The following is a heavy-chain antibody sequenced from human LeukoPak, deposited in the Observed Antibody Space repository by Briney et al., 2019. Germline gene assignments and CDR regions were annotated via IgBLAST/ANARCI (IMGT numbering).Heavy chain of an antibody. D-gene: IGHD3-22*01. CDR3: AKSTRDLNYYDSSGYAEYFQH. CDR2: ISGSGGST. V-gene: IGHV3-23*01. CDR1: GFTFSSYA. Sequence: GGSLRLSCAASGFTFSSYAMSWVRQAPGKGLEWVSAISGSGGSTYYADSVKDRFTISRDNSKNTLYLQMNSLRAEDTAVYYCAKSTRDLNYYDSSGYAEYFQHWGQGTLVTVSS. J-gene: IGHJ1*01.